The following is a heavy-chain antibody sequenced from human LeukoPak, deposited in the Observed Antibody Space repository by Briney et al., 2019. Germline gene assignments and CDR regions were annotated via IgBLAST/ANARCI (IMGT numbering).Heavy chain of an antibody. CDR3: ARDTSNPWGWNFDY. CDR1: GGTFSSYA. V-gene: IGHV1-69*04. Sequence: ASVKVPCKASGGTFSSYAISWVRQAPGQGLEWMGRIIPIFGIANYAQKFQGRVTITADKSTSTAYMELSSLRSEDTAVYYCARDTSNPWGWNFDYWGQGTLVTVSS. CDR2: IIPIFGIA. D-gene: IGHD7-27*01. J-gene: IGHJ4*02.